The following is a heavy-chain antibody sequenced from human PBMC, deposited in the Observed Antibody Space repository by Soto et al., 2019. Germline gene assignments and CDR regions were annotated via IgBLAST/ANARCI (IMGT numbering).Heavy chain of an antibody. CDR2: INHSGST. CDR1: GGSFSGYY. Sequence: PSETLSLTCAVYGGSFSGYYWSWIRQPPGKGLEWIGEINHSGSTNYNPSLKSRVNISVDTSKNQFPLKMSSVTAADTTVYYCARSRYDILTGYPHFDYWGQGTLVTVSS. D-gene: IGHD3-9*01. CDR3: ARSRYDILTGYPHFDY. J-gene: IGHJ4*02. V-gene: IGHV4-34*01.